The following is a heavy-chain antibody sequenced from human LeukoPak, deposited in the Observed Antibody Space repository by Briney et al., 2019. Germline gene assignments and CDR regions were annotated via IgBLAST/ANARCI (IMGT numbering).Heavy chain of an antibody. D-gene: IGHD6-19*01. J-gene: IGHJ6*02. CDR2: ISSSSSHM. CDR3: ARDPGAGDV. CDR1: GFTFGTYS. Sequence: GGSLRLSCAASGFTFGTYSINWVRQVPGKGLEWISSISSSSSHMYYADSVRGRFTISRDNAKNSLYLQMNSLRVEDTAVYYCARDPGAGDVWGQGTTVTVSS. V-gene: IGHV3-21*01.